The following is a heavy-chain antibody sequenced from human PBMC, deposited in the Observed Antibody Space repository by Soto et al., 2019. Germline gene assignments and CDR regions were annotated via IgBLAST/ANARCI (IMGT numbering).Heavy chain of an antibody. D-gene: IGHD5-12*01. CDR3: AQRHVRGGSFDP. CDR1: GFSLSTSGVG. CDR2: IYWDDDK. J-gene: IGHJ5*02. V-gene: IGHV2-5*02. Sequence: QITLKESGPTLVKPTQTLTLTCTFSGFSLSTSGVGVGWIRQPPGKALEWLALIYWDDDKRYRPSLKSRLSITKDTSTNQVVLTTTNMGPVDAATYYCAQRHVRGGSFDPWGQGPLVTVSS.